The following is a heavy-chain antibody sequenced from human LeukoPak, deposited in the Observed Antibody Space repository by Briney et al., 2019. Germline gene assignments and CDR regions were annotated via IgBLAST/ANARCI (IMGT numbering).Heavy chain of an antibody. CDR1: GFTFSSFD. Sequence: HPGGSLRLSYAASGFTFSSFDMHWVRQPTGQGLEWVSTIGTASDTYYPGSVEGRFTLSRDNAKNSLYLQMNSLTAGDTAVYYCARGPPRGKYYYMDVWGKGTTVTVSS. J-gene: IGHJ6*03. D-gene: IGHD1-1*01. V-gene: IGHV3-13*01. CDR3: ARGPPRGKYYYMDV. CDR2: IGTASDT.